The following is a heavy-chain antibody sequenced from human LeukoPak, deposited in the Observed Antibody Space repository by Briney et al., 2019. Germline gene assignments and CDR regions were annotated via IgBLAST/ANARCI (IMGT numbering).Heavy chain of an antibody. CDR1: GFTFSSYA. CDR3: ARGDSDYGGTDY. Sequence: SGGSLRLSCAASGFTFSSYAMSWVRQAPGKGLEWVSAISGSGGSTYYADSVKGRFTISRDNSKNTLYLQMNSLRAEDTAVYYCARGDSDYGGTDYWGQGTLVTVSS. V-gene: IGHV3-23*01. D-gene: IGHD4-23*01. CDR2: ISGSGGST. J-gene: IGHJ4*02.